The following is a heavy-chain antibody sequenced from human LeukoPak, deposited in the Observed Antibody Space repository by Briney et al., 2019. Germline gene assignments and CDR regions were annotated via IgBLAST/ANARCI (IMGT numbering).Heavy chain of an antibody. CDR2: IVVGRNIT. CDR1: GFTXTSSA. D-gene: IGHD1-20*01. J-gene: IGHJ3*02. CDR3: ASQTVRGITGTHDAFDI. V-gene: IGHV1-58*02. Sequence: TSVKVSCKTFGFTXTSSAMQGVRQARGQRLEWIGWIVVGRNITDYAQKFQERVTITRDMSTSTAYMELSSLRSEDTAVYYCASQTVRGITGTHDAFDIWGQGTMVTVSS.